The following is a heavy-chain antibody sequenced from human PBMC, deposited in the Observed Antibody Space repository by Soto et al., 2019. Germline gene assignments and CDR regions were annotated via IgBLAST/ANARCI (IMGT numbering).Heavy chain of an antibody. CDR1: GFTFSGYW. D-gene: IGHD4-17*01. V-gene: IGHV3-7*01. Sequence: GGSLRLSCAASGFTFSGYWMSWVRQAPGKGLEWVANIKEDGSEKYFVDSVRGRLNISRDNGKNSLYLLMTSLRVEDTAVYYCARDTHGGYPGYHYYGLDVWGQGTTVTVSS. CDR3: ARDTHGGYPGYHYYGLDV. CDR2: IKEDGSEK. J-gene: IGHJ6*02.